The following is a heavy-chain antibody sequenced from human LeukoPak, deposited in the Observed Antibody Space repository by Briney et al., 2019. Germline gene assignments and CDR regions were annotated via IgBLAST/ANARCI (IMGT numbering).Heavy chain of an antibody. Sequence: ASVKVSCKASGYTFTSYDINWLRQATGQGLEWMGWMNPNSGNTGYAQKFQGRVTMTRNTSISTAYMELSSLRSEDTAVYYCARGSSSGSWYRLVGFDYYYYGMDVWGQGTTVTVSS. CDR2: MNPNSGNT. J-gene: IGHJ6*02. V-gene: IGHV1-8*01. CDR1: GYTFTSYD. D-gene: IGHD6-13*01. CDR3: ARGSSSGSWYRLVGFDYYYYGMDV.